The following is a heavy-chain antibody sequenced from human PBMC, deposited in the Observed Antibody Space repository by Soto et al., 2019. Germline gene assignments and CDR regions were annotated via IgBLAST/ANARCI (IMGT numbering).Heavy chain of an antibody. Sequence: GGSLRLSCVASGFTLSNYAMSWIRQAPGKGLEWVSSISLSGDSASYADSVKGRFTIYRDNSKNTLFLEMNSLRPEDTAFYYCAKRGGVVGGSEHPFFEYWGQGTLVTVSS. J-gene: IGHJ4*02. CDR1: GFTLSNYA. CDR2: ISLSGDSA. V-gene: IGHV3-23*01. CDR3: AKRGGVVGGSEHPFFEY. D-gene: IGHD2-15*01.